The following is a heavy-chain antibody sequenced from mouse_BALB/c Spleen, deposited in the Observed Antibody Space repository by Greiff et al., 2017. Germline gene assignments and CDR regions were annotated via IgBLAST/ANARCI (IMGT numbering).Heavy chain of an antibody. CDR3: ARSMNYGNYGFAY. V-gene: IGHV5-17*02. Sequence: DVKLVESGGGLVQPGGSRKLSCAASGFTFSSFGMHWVRQAPEKGLEWVAYISSGSSTIYYADTVKGRFTISRDNPKNTLFLQMTSLRSEDTAMYYCARSMNYGNYGFAYWGQGTLVTVSA. J-gene: IGHJ3*01. CDR1: GFTFSSFG. CDR2: ISSGSSTI. D-gene: IGHD2-1*01.